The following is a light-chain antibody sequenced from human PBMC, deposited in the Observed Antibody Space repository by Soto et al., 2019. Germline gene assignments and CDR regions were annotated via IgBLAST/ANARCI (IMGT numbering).Light chain of an antibody. CDR3: QQTYSSST. V-gene: IGKV1-39*01. J-gene: IGKJ3*01. CDR2: AAS. Sequence: DIQMTQSPSSLSASLGDRVTITCRASQSISNNLNWYHQKPGKPPKLLIFAASTLQSGVPSRFSGGGSGTDFTLTINSLQPEDFATYYCQQTYSSSTFGPGTKVDIK. CDR1: QSISNN.